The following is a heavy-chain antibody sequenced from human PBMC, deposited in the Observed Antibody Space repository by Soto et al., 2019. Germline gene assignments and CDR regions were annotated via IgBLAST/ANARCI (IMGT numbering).Heavy chain of an antibody. Sequence: QVQLVASGGDLVEPGGSLRLSCAASGFTFGDYYMSWIRQAPGKGLEWVSYISGSGSILYYSDSVKGRFTISRDNAKNSLYLQMNSLRVDDTALYYCARDHASDYGDFAYFRGQGTLVTVSS. J-gene: IGHJ4*02. D-gene: IGHD4-17*01. CDR2: ISGSGSIL. V-gene: IGHV3-11*01. CDR1: GFTFGDYY. CDR3: ARDHASDYGDFAYF.